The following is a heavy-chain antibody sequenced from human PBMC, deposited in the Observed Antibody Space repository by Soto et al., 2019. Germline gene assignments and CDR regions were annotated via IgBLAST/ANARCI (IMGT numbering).Heavy chain of an antibody. J-gene: IGHJ3*02. CDR3: AVLPLYSGGYVSIKAFDI. D-gene: IGHD3-22*01. V-gene: IGHV1-58*01. Sequence: QMQLVQSGPEVKKPGTSVKVSCKASGFTFTSSAVQWVRQARGQRLEWIGWIVVGSGNTNYAQKFQERVTITRDMSTSPAYMELSSLRSEETAVYYCAVLPLYSGGYVSIKAFDIWGQGTMVTVPS. CDR2: IVVGSGNT. CDR1: GFTFTSSA.